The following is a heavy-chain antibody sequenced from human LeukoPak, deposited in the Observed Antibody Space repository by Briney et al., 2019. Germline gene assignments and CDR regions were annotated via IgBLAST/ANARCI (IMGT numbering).Heavy chain of an antibody. J-gene: IGHJ4*02. V-gene: IGHV4-59*01. D-gene: IGHD4-17*01. CDR1: SGAISSYY. CDR3: ANVNGDFDY. Sequence: SETLSLTCTVSSGAISSYYWSWIRQPPGKGMEWIRSIFHSENTNYNPSLKSRVTISVDTSKNQISLKLRSVTAADTAVYYCANVNGDFDYWGQGTLVTVSS. CDR2: IFHSENT.